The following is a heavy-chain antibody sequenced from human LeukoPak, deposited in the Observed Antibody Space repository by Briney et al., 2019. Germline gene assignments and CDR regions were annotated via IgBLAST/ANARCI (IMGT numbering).Heavy chain of an antibody. CDR2: IPPDGGIG. V-gene: IGHV3-7*01. Sequence: PGESLRLSCAATGFTFSSFWMSWVRQGPGKGLEWVASIPPDGGIGRYVDSVKGRFTISRDNAKTTVFLQMNSLGEEDTAVYYCARLFGGVTTLDYWGQGALVTVSS. CDR1: GFTFSSFW. J-gene: IGHJ4*02. CDR3: ARLFGGVTTLDY. D-gene: IGHD4-17*01.